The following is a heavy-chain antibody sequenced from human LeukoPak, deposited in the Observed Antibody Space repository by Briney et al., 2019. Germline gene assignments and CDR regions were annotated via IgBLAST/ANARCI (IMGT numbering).Heavy chain of an antibody. CDR1: GFTFSSYS. V-gene: IGHV3-21*01. CDR2: ISSSSSYI. Sequence: GGSLRLSCAASGFTFSSYSMNWVRQAPGKGLEWVSSISSSSSYIYYADSVKGRFTISRDNAKNSLYLQMNSLRAEDTAVYYCARGRGWELQGRTRWDYWGQGTLVTVSS. J-gene: IGHJ4*02. CDR3: ARGRGWELQGRTRWDY. D-gene: IGHD1-26*01.